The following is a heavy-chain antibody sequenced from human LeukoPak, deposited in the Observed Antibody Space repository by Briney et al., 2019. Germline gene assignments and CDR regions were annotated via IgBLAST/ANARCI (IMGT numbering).Heavy chain of an antibody. D-gene: IGHD3-22*01. V-gene: IGHV3-30*02. Sequence: PGGSLRLSCAASGFTFSSYGMHWVRQAPGKGLEGVAVIWYDGSNKYYADSVKGRFTISRDNSKNTLYLQMNSLRAEDTAVYYCAKGDTSDYYDSSGYYAADYWGQGTLVTVSS. J-gene: IGHJ4*02. CDR1: GFTFSSYG. CDR2: IWYDGSNK. CDR3: AKGDTSDYYDSSGYYAADY.